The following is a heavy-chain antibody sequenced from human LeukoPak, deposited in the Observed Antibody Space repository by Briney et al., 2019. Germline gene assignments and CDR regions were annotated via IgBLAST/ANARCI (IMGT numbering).Heavy chain of an antibody. Sequence: GGSLRLSCAASGFTFSSYAMSWVRQAPGKGLEWVSAISGSGGSTYYADSVKGRFTISRDNAKNSLYLQMTSLRADDTAMYYCARGTEDFDYWGQGTLVTVSS. CDR3: ARGTEDFDY. J-gene: IGHJ4*02. CDR2: ISGSGGST. CDR1: GFTFSSYA. V-gene: IGHV3-23*01. D-gene: IGHD1-1*01.